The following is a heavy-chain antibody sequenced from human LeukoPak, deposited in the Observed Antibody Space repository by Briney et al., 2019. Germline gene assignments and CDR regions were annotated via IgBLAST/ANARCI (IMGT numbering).Heavy chain of an antibody. Sequence: ASVKVSCKASGYTFTNFFMHWVRQAPGQGPEWMGIINPSDGSTSYAQKFQGRVTMTRDTSTSTVYMELSSLRSEDTAVYYCARDISTVVVRPDYWGQGTLVTVSS. D-gene: IGHD3-22*01. CDR1: GYTFTNFF. CDR2: INPSDGST. J-gene: IGHJ4*02. CDR3: ARDISTVVVRPDY. V-gene: IGHV1-46*01.